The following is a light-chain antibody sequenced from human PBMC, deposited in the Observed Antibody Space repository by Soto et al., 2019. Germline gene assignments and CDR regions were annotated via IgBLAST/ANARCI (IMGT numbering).Light chain of an antibody. CDR1: SSDVDDYRY. J-gene: IGLJ1*01. V-gene: IGLV2-11*01. CDR3: CSYVTTPEI. Sequence: QSALAQPRSVSGSPGQLLTISCTGTSSDVDDYRYVSWYQQYPGKAPKLVIYDGTKRPSGVPDRFSGSNSGNTASLTIFGLQAEDEADYYCCSYVTTPEIFGTGTKVTVL. CDR2: DGT.